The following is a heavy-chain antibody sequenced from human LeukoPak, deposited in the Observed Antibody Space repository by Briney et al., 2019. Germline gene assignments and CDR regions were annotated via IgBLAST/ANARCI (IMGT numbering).Heavy chain of an antibody. V-gene: IGHV3-23*01. CDR2: VSGPGGVT. CDR1: GFPFSAYV. Sequence: LSSAISGFPFSAYVMNWVRQAPGKGLEWVSSVSGPGGVTYYADSVKGRFTISRDNSQNTLFLQMNSLRVEDTAIYYCAKAGSSGWSSSGGDYWGQGSLVTVSS. J-gene: IGHJ4*02. CDR3: AKAGSSGWSSSGGDY. D-gene: IGHD6-19*01.